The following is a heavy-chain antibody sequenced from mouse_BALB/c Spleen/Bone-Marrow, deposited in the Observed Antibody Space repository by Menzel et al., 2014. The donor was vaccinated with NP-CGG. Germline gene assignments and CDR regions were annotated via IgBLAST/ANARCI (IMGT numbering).Heavy chain of an antibody. CDR2: IHPSDSET. D-gene: IGHD2-1*01. CDR3: ARFGNYEGFAY. CDR1: GHSFTNYW. J-gene: IGHJ3*01. V-gene: IGHV1-74*01. Sequence: QVQLKESGAELVRPGASVKLSCKASGHSFTNYWMNWVKQRPGQGLEWIGMIHPSDSETRLNQKFKDKATLTVDKSSSTAYMQLSSPTSEDSVVYYCARFGNYEGFAYWGQGTLVTVSA.